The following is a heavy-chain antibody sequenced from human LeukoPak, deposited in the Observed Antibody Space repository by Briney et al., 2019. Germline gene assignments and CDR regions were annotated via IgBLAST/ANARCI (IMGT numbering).Heavy chain of an antibody. CDR3: AKGRFRIIRSGYQQSLDY. Sequence: GGSLRLSCAASGVTFSSYAMSWVRQAPGKGLEWVSAISGSGGSTYYADSVKGRFTISRDNSKNTLYLQMNSLRAEDTAVYYCAKGRFRIIRSGYQQSLDYWGQGTLVTVSS. CDR2: ISGSGGST. J-gene: IGHJ4*02. D-gene: IGHD3-22*01. V-gene: IGHV3-23*01. CDR1: GVTFSSYA.